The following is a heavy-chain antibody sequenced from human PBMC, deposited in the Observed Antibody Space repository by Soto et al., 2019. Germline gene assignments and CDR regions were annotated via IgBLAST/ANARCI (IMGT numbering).Heavy chain of an antibody. CDR1: GFTFSSYS. CDR2: ISSSSSYI. D-gene: IGHD6-13*01. J-gene: IGHJ4*02. Sequence: EVQLVESGGGLVKPGGSLRLSCAASGFTFSSYSMNWVRQAPGKGLEWVSAISSSSSYIYYADSVKGRFTISRDNAKNSLYLQMNSLRAEDTAVYYCARDWSAAADTWGQGTLVTVSS. V-gene: IGHV3-21*01. CDR3: ARDWSAAADT.